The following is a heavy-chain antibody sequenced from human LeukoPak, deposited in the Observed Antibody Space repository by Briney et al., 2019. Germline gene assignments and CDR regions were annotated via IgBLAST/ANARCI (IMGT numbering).Heavy chain of an antibody. V-gene: IGHV1-2*02. D-gene: IGHD2-15*01. CDR3: SRDRYCSGGSCYRWFDP. J-gene: IGHJ5*02. CDR1: GYTFTAYY. Sequence: ASVKLSCKASGYTFTAYYMHLVRHAPGQGLEWIIYINPNIDCTNYAQKFHRRFTITMDTSINTPYMDLNSLTSHDTPVYFFSRDRYCSGGSCYRWFDPWGEGTLVTVSS. CDR2: INPNIDCT.